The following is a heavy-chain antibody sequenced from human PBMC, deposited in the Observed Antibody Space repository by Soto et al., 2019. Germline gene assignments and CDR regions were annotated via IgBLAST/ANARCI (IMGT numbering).Heavy chain of an antibody. V-gene: IGHV3-11*01. CDR1: GFIFSDYY. CDR3: ARDFSKTTVGVVDS. D-gene: IGHD3-16*01. CDR2: INNGGDIV. Sequence: VQLVESGGGLVPPGGSVRLSCAASGFIFSDYYMAWIRQAPGKGLEWIGYINNGGDIVHYSDAVRGRFRISRDNTKKSLYLQMTSLRAEDTAIYYCARDFSKTTVGVVDSWGQGALVTVSS. J-gene: IGHJ4*02.